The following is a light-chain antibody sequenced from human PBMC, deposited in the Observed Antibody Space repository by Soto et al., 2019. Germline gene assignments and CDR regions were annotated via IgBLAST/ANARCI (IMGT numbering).Light chain of an antibody. CDR3: QQSYSSPQT. J-gene: IGKJ1*01. CDR1: QSVLYSSNNNNY. CDR2: WAS. Sequence: DIVMTQSPDSLAVSLGERATINCKSSQSVLYSSNNNNYLAWYQQKPGQPPRLLIYWASTRESGVPDRFSGSGSGTDFTLTISSLQAEDFAIYYCQQSYSSPQTFGQGTKVDIK. V-gene: IGKV4-1*01.